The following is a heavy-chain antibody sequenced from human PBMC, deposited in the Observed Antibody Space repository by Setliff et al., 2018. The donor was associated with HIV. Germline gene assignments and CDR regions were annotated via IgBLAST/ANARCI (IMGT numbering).Heavy chain of an antibody. CDR2: IIPILGVA. CDR3: VRGVQSPPHYSYYYMDV. CDR1: RSTFNSHT. V-gene: IGHV1-69*02. D-gene: IGHD3-3*01. Sequence: SVKVSCKASRSTFNSHTINWVRQAPGQGLDWMGRIIPILGVANYAQRFQGKVTITADKSTSTAYKELTSLRFDDTAMYYCVRGVQSPPHYSYYYMDVWGEGTMVTVSS. J-gene: IGHJ6*03.